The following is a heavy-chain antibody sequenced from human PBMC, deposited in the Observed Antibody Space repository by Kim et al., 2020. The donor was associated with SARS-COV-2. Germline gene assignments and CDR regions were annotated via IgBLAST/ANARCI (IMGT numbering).Heavy chain of an antibody. Sequence: SETLSLTCTVSGGSISSYYWSWIRQPPGKGLEWIGYIYYSGSTNYNPSLKSRVTISVDTSKNQFSLKLSSVTAADTAVYYCARRGLGYCCGGRCYSAFEFWGRGALGTVSS. D-gene: IGHD2-15*01. CDR1: GGSISSYY. V-gene: IGHV4-59*08. CDR2: IYYSGST. CDR3: ARRGLGYCCGGRCYSAFEF. J-gene: IGHJ4*02.